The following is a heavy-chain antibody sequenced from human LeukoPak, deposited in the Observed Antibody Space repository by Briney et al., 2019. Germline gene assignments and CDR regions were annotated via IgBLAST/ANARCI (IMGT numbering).Heavy chain of an antibody. CDR2: INPNSGGT. CDR1: GYTFTGYY. D-gene: IGHD3-3*01. CDR3: ARGDYDFWSGYYYYFDY. V-gene: IGHV1-2*02. J-gene: IGHJ4*02. Sequence: GASVKVSCKASGYTFTGYYMHWVRQAPGQGLEWMGWINPNSGGTNYAQKFQGRVTMTRDTSISIAYMELSRLRSDDTAVYYCARGDYDFWSGYYYYFDYWGQGTLVTVSS.